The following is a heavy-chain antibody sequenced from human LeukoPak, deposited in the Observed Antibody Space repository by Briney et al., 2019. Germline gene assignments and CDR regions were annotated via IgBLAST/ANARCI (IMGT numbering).Heavy chain of an antibody. CDR3: ARLKAVAGIDY. V-gene: IGHV4-59*01. Sequence: SETLSLTCTVSGGSISSYYWSWIRQPPGKGLEWIGYIYYSGSTNYNPSLKSRVTISVDTSKNQFSLKLSSVTAADTAVYYCARLKAVAGIDYWGQGTLVTVPS. CDR2: IYYSGST. J-gene: IGHJ4*02. D-gene: IGHD6-19*01. CDR1: GGSISSYY.